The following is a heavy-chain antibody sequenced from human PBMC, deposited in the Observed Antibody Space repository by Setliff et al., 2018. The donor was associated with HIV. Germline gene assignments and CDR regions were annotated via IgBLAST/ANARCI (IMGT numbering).Heavy chain of an antibody. CDR3: ASFDYGYYGGAFDI. CDR1: GFTFSSSW. D-gene: IGHD4-17*01. J-gene: IGHJ3*02. CDR2: IKQDGSEK. Sequence: GGSLRLSCAASGFTFSSSWMIWVRQATGKGLEWVANIKQDGSEKYYVDSVKGRFTISRDNAKNSLYLQMHSLRAEDTAVYYCASFDYGYYGGAFDIWGQGTMVTVSS. V-gene: IGHV3-7*01.